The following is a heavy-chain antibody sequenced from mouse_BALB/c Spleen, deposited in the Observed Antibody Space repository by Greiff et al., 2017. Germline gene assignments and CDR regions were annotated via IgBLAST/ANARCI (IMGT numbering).Heavy chain of an antibody. J-gene: IGHJ3*01. V-gene: IGHV7-3*02. CDR3: ASESTMITTAWFAY. CDR1: GFTFTDYY. CDR2: IRNKANGYTT. D-gene: IGHD2-4*01. Sequence: DVHLVESGGGLVQPGGSLRLSCATSGFTFTDYYMSWVRQPPGKALEWLGFIRNKANGYTTEYSASVKGRFTISRDNSQSILYLQMNTLRAEDSATYYCASESTMITTAWFAYWGQGTLVTVAA.